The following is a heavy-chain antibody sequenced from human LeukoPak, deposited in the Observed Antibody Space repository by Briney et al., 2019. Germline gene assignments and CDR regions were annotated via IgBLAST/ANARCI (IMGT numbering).Heavy chain of an antibody. CDR2: IYYSGST. CDR1: DGSISSYS. Sequence: SETLSLTCNVSDGSISSYSWSWIRQPPGKELEWIGCIYYSGSTNYNPSLNSRATISIDTSKNHLSLNLSSVTAADTAVYYCARSYSGSSSYGDYWGRGILVTISS. J-gene: IGHJ4*02. CDR3: ARSYSGSSSYGDY. V-gene: IGHV4-59*08. D-gene: IGHD6-6*01.